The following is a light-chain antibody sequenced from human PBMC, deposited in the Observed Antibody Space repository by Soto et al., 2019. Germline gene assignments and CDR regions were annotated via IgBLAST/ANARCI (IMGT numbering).Light chain of an antibody. CDR3: AAWADSLTGVA. Sequence: QSVLTQSPSASGTPGQRVTISCSGSSSNIGSNYVYWYQQLPGTAPKLLIYRNNQRPSGVPDRFSGSKSGTSASLAISGLRSEDEADYYCAAWADSLTGVAFGGGTKVTVL. CDR1: SSNIGSNY. V-gene: IGLV1-47*01. J-gene: IGLJ3*02. CDR2: RNN.